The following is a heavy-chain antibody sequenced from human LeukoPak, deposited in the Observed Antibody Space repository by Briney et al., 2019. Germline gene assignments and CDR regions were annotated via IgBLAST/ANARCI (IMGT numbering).Heavy chain of an antibody. J-gene: IGHJ4*02. CDR2: IRYDGSNE. V-gene: IGHV3-30*02. D-gene: IGHD6-13*01. Sequence: GGSLRLSCAASGFTFSSYAMHWVRQAPGKGLEWVAFIRYDGSNEYYADSVKGRFTISRDNSKNTLYLQMNSLRAEDTAVHYCAKVVAHYDAGYSFDYWGQGTLVTVSS. CDR3: AKVVAHYDAGYSFDY. CDR1: GFTFSSYA.